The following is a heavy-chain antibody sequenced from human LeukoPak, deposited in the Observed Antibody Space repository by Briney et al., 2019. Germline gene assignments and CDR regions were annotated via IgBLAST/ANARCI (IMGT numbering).Heavy chain of an antibody. Sequence: GGSLRLSCAASGFTFSNYAVSWVRQAPGKGLEWVSAISGGGGSTYYADSVKGRFTISRDNAKNTLYLQMSSLRAEDTAVYFCVRDGDDFNFDYWGQGSLVTVSS. J-gene: IGHJ4*02. CDR2: ISGGGGST. V-gene: IGHV3-23*01. CDR3: VRDGDDFNFDY. D-gene: IGHD5-24*01. CDR1: GFTFSNYA.